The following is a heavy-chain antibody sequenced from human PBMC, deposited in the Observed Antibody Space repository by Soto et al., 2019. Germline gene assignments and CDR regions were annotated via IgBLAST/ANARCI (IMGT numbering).Heavy chain of an antibody. CDR1: GGSISSSSYY. V-gene: IGHV4-39*01. Sequence: SETLSLTCTVSGGSISSSSYYWGWIRQPPGKGLEWIGSIYYSGSTYYNPSLKSRVTISVDTSKNQFSLKLSSVTAADTAVYYCAGGLLWFGEIPNYYFDYWGQGTLVTVSS. CDR2: IYYSGST. J-gene: IGHJ4*02. D-gene: IGHD3-10*01. CDR3: AGGLLWFGEIPNYYFDY.